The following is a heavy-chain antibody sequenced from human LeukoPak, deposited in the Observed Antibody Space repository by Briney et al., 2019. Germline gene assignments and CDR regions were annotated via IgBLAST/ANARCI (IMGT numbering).Heavy chain of an antibody. D-gene: IGHD3-10*01. CDR1: GFTFSSYA. Sequence: GGSLRLSCAASGFTFSSYAMSWVRQAPGKGLERVSGISGSGGNTYYAASAKGRFTISRDNSKNTLYLQMKSLRAEDTAVFYCAALVREGNFDYWGQGTLVTVSS. J-gene: IGHJ4*02. V-gene: IGHV3-23*01. CDR2: ISGSGGNT. CDR3: AALVREGNFDY.